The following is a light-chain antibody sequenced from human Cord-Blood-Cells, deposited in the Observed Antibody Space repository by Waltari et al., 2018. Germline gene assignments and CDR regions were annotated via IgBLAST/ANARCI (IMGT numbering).Light chain of an antibody. CDR3: QQRSNWPPT. CDR2: VAS. V-gene: IGKV3-11*01. Sequence: EIELTQSPATLSWSPGERATLSCRASQCVRCYLAWYQQKPGQAARLLIYVASNRATGIPARFSGSGSGTDFTLTISSLEPEDFAVYYCQQRSNWPPTFGPGTKVDIK. CDR1: QCVRCY. J-gene: IGKJ3*01.